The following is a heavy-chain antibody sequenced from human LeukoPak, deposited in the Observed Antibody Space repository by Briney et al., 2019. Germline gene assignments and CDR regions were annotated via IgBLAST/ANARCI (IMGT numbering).Heavy chain of an antibody. D-gene: IGHD2-8*01. J-gene: IGHJ6*03. CDR3: AKDRCSNGVGCYYYYMDV. Sequence: GGSLRLSCAASGFTFSSYSMNWVRQAPGKGLEWVSSISSSSSYIYYADSVKGRFTISRDNAKNSLYLQMNSVRAEDTAVYYCAKDRCSNGVGCYYYYMDVWGKGTTVTISS. V-gene: IGHV3-21*01. CDR2: ISSSSSYI. CDR1: GFTFSSYS.